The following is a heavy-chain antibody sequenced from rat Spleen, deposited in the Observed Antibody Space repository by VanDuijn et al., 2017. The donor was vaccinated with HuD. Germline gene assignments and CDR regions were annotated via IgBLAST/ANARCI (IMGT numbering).Heavy chain of an antibody. J-gene: IGHJ2*01. Sequence: EVQLVESDGGLVQPGGSLKLSCAASGFTFSDYYMARVRQAPTKGLEWVATINYDGSSTYYRDSVKGRFTVSRENAKSTLFLQMDSLRSEDTATYYCARSVIDYWGQGVMVTVSS. V-gene: IGHV5-29*01. CDR3: ARSVIDY. D-gene: IGHD1-12*01. CDR2: INYDGSST. CDR1: GFTFSDYY.